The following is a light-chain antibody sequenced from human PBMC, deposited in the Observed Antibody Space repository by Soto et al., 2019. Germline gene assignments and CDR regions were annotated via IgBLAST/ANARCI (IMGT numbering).Light chain of an antibody. J-gene: IGKJ2*01. CDR2: WAS. Sequence: DIVMTQSPDSLAVSLGERATINCKSSRSILYSSNNKNYLAWYQHKPGQPPKVLIYWASTRESGVPDRFSGSGSGTDFTLTISSLQAEDVAVYYCQQYYGTPYTFGQGTKLEIK. V-gene: IGKV4-1*01. CDR3: QQYYGTPYT. CDR1: RSILYSSNNKNY.